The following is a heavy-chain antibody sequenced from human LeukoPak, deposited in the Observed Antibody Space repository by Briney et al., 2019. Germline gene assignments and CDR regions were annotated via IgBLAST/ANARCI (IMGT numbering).Heavy chain of an antibody. CDR1: GFTFSSYA. CDR2: INNNGGST. D-gene: IGHD3-10*01. Sequence: PGGSLRLSCAASGFTFSSYAMSWVRQAPGKGLEWVSTINNNGGSTSYADSVKGRFTISRDNSKNMLYLQMNSLRAEDTAVYYCAKPVTVSSPFDYWGQGTLVSVSS. J-gene: IGHJ4*02. CDR3: AKPVTVSSPFDY. V-gene: IGHV3-23*01.